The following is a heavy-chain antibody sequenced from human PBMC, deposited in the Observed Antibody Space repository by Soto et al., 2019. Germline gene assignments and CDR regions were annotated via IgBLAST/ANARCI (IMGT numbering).Heavy chain of an antibody. V-gene: IGHV3-48*03. D-gene: IGHD3-22*01. CDR1: GFTFSSYE. J-gene: IGHJ3*02. CDR2: ISSSGSTI. CDR3: ARARGITYYYDKGAFDI. Sequence: EVPLVESGGGLVQPGGSLRLSCAASGFTFSSYEMNWVRQAPGKGLEWVSYISSSGSTIYYADSVKGRFTISRDNAKNSLYLQMNSLRAEDTAVYYCARARGITYYYDKGAFDIWGQGTMVTVSS.